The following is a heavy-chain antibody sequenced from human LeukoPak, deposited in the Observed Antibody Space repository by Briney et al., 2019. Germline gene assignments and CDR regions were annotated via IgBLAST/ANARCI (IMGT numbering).Heavy chain of an antibody. Sequence: ASVKVSCKASGGTFSSYAISWVRQAPGQGLECIGGIIPIFGTANYAQKFQGRVTITTDESTSTAYMELSSLRSEDTAVYYCARISVVKGSQDPHWGQGTLVTVSS. V-gene: IGHV1-69*05. CDR2: IIPIFGTA. CDR1: GGTFSSYA. CDR3: ARISVVKGSQDPH. J-gene: IGHJ4*02. D-gene: IGHD3-22*01.